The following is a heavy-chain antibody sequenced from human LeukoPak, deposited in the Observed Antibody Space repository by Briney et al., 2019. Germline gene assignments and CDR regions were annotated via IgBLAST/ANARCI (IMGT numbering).Heavy chain of an antibody. D-gene: IGHD2-2*01. V-gene: IGHV1-2*02. J-gene: IGHJ5*02. CDR3: ARQPSSSPRWFDP. CDR2: INPNSGGT. CDR1: GYTFTGYY. Sequence: GASVKVSCKASGYTFTGYYMHWVRQAPGQGLEWMGWINPNSGGTNYAQKFQGRVTMNRDTSISTAYMELSRLRSDDTAVYYCARQPSSSPRWFDPWGQGTLVTVSS.